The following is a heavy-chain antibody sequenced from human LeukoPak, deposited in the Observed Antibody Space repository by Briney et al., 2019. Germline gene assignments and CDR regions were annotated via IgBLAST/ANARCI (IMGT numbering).Heavy chain of an antibody. J-gene: IGHJ4*02. D-gene: IGHD3-22*01. V-gene: IGHV3-23*01. CDR3: ARDGSIVVVSYYFDY. CDR2: ISGSGGST. CDR1: GFTFSSYA. Sequence: PTGGSLRLSCAASGFTFSSYAMSWVRQAPGKGLEWVSAISGSGGSTYYADSVKGRFTISRDNSKNTLYLQMNSLRAEDTAVYYCARDGSIVVVSYYFDYWGQGTLVTVSS.